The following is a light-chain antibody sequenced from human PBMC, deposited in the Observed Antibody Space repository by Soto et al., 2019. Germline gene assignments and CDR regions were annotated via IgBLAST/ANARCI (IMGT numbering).Light chain of an antibody. CDR1: SSDVGGSNH. V-gene: IGLV2-14*03. Sequence: QSALTQPASVSGSPGQSITISCTGTSSDVGGSNHVSWYQQHPDKAPKLMIYDVSNRPSGVSNRFSGSKSGNTASLTISGLQAEDEADYYCGSYSSSSTLYVFGTGTKLTVL. CDR2: DVS. J-gene: IGLJ1*01. CDR3: GSYSSSSTLYV.